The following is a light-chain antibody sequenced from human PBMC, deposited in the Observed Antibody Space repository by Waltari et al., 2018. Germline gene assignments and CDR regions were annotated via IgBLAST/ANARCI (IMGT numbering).Light chain of an antibody. Sequence: QSAPTQPASVSASPGQSITISCTGTRPDVGSYSYVSWYRQYPGKAPELLIYEVTHRPSGVSDRFSGSRSGSTASLTISGLQTEDEANYFCCSYTTTTTLVFGTGTKVIVL. CDR3: CSYTTTTTLV. V-gene: IGLV2-14*01. CDR1: RPDVGSYSY. J-gene: IGLJ1*01. CDR2: EVT.